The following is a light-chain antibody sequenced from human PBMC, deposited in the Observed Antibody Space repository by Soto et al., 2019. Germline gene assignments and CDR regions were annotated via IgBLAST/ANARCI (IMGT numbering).Light chain of an antibody. Sequence: EIVLKQSPATLSLSPGERATLSCRASQSVSSYLAWYQQRPGQAPRLLIYGESNRATGIPARFSGSGSGTDFTLTIIRLEAAAFAVYYSQQYVSSPETFGQATKVEIK. J-gene: IGKJ1*01. CDR1: QSVSSY. CDR2: GES. CDR3: QQYVSSPET. V-gene: IGKV3-11*01.